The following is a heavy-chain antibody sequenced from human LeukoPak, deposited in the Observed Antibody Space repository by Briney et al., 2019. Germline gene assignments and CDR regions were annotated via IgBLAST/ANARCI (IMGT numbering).Heavy chain of an antibody. CDR3: AKALYSSGPDAFDI. CDR2: VRYDGRNK. D-gene: IGHD6-25*01. V-gene: IGHV3-30*02. CDR1: GFTFSSYG. Sequence: GGSLRLSCAASGFTFSSYGMHWVRQAPGKGLEWVAMVRYDGRNKYYEESVKGRFTISRDNSKNTLYLQMNSLRAEDTAVYYCAKALYSSGPDAFDIWGQGTMVTVSS. J-gene: IGHJ3*02.